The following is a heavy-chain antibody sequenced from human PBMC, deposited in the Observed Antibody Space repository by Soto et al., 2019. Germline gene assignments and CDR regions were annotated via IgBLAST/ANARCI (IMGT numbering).Heavy chain of an antibody. D-gene: IGHD4-4*01. CDR1: GFTFSSYW. CDR3: AREVGNDYSNYRLQRPHYYYYYMDV. J-gene: IGHJ6*03. Sequence: GGSLRLSCAASGFTFSSYWMSWVRQAPGKGLEWVANIKQDGSEKYYVDSVKGRFTISRDNAKNSLYLQMNSLRAEDTAVYYCAREVGNDYSNYRLQRPHYYYYYMDVWGKGTTVTVSS. CDR2: IKQDGSEK. V-gene: IGHV3-7*01.